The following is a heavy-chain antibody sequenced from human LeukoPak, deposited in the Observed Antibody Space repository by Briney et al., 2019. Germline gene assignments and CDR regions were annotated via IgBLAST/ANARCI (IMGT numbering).Heavy chain of an antibody. D-gene: IGHD3-9*01. CDR1: GFTFSSYG. V-gene: IGHV3-30*18. J-gene: IGHJ4*02. CDR3: AKGDSYYDLLTCFDL. CDR2: ISYDGSNK. Sequence: PGGSLRLSCAASGFTFSSYGMHWVRQAPGKGLEWVAVISYDGSNKYYADSVKGRFTISRDNSKNTLYLQMNSLRAEDTAVYYCAKGDSYYDLLTCFDLWGPGTLVTVSS.